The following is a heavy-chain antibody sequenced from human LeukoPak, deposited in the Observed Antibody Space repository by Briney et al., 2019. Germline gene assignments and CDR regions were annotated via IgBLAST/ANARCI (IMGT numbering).Heavy chain of an antibody. CDR3: TTGGNVIVAGTRAFDI. V-gene: IGHV3-15*07. D-gene: IGHD5-12*01. J-gene: IGHJ3*02. CDR2: IKSEIDGGAT. Sequence: GGSLKLSCAASGFTFSNTWMNWVRQAPGKGLEWAGRIKSEIDGGATDYAAPAQGRFTISRDDSQATLYLQMNSLKTEDTAVYYCTTGGNVIVAGTRAFDIWGQGTMVTVSS. CDR1: GFTFSNTW.